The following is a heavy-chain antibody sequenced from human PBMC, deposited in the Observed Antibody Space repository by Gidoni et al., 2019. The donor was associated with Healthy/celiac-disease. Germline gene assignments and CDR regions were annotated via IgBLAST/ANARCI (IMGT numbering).Heavy chain of an antibody. CDR3: ARDSSGYSDY. CDR1: GRSISSGGYY. CDR2: SYYSGRT. V-gene: IGHV4-31*11. J-gene: IGHJ4*02. D-gene: IGHD3-22*01. Sequence: QLQLPDSGPGLVRPSQTLSLPCAVSGRSISSGGYYWSWIRQQPGKGLEWIGYSYYSGRTYYIPSRKSRVTISVDTTKNQVPLKLSSVTAADTAVDYWARDSSGYSDYWGQGTLVTVSS.